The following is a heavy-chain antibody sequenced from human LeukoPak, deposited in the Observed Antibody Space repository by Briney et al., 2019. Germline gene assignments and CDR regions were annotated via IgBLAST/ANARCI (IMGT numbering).Heavy chain of an antibody. D-gene: IGHD1-26*01. Sequence: GASVKVSCKASGYTFTSYGISWVRQAPGQGLEWMGWISAYNGNTNYAQKLQGRVTMTTDTSTSTAYMELRSLRSDDTAVYYSARDLHLKSGSYGAYFDYWGQGTLVTVSS. CDR2: ISAYNGNT. V-gene: IGHV1-18*01. CDR3: ARDLHLKSGSYGAYFDY. J-gene: IGHJ4*02. CDR1: GYTFTSYG.